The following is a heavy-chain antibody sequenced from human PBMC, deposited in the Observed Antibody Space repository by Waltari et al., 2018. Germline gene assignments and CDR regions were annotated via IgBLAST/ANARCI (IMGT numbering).Heavy chain of an antibody. V-gene: IGHV1-2*06. J-gene: IGHJ4*02. CDR1: GYTFTGYY. D-gene: IGHD3-10*02. CDR3: ARDENYYVNY. Sequence: QVQLVQSGAEVKKPGASVKVSCKASGYTFTGYYMHWVRQAPGQGLAWMGRINPNSGGTNYAQQFQGRVTMTRDTSISTAYMELSRLRSDDTAVYYCARDENYYVNYWGQGTLVTVSS. CDR2: INPNSGGT.